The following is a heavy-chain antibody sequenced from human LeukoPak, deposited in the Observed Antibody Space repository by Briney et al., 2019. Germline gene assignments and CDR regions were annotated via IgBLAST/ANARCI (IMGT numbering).Heavy chain of an antibody. Sequence: SVKVSCKASGGTFSSYAISWVRQAPGQGLEWMGGINPIFGTANYAQKFQGRVTITADEYTSTAYIERSRLRFEDTAVYCGAKAPVRGVEVWGQGTLVTVSS. CDR1: GGTFSSYA. CDR2: INPIFGTA. J-gene: IGHJ4*02. V-gene: IGHV1-69*01. D-gene: IGHD3-10*01. CDR3: AKAPVRGVEV.